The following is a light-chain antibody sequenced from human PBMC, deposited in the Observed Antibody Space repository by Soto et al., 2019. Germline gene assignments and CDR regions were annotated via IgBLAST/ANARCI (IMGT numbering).Light chain of an antibody. Sequence: QSVLTQPPSASGSPGQSVTISCTGTSSDVGGYNFVSWYQQHPGKAPKLMIYGVSKRPSGVPDRFSGSKSGNTASLTVSGLQPQDEADYYCISYAGSNNWVFGGGTKLTVL. CDR2: GVS. J-gene: IGLJ3*02. CDR3: ISYAGSNNWV. CDR1: SSDVGGYNF. V-gene: IGLV2-8*01.